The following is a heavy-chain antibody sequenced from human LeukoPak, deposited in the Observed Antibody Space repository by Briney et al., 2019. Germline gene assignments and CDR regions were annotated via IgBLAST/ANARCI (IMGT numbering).Heavy chain of an antibody. D-gene: IGHD3-22*01. CDR3: ARDDVILNGPYHYYDSSGYYYVR. CDR2: INPNSGGT. CDR1: GYTFTGYY. Sequence: ASVKVSCKASGYTFTGYYMHWVRQAPGQGLEWMGRINPNSGGTNYAQKFQGRVTMTTDTSTSTAYMELRSLRSDDTAVYYCARDDVILNGPYHYYDSSGYYYVRWGQGTLVTVSS. J-gene: IGHJ4*02. V-gene: IGHV1-2*06.